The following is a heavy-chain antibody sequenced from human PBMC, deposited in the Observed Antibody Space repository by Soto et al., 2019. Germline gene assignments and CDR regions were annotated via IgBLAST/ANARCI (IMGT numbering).Heavy chain of an antibody. Sequence: GGSLRLSCAASGFTFSSYSMNWVRQAPGKGLEWVSYISSSSSTIYYADSVKGGFTISRDNAKNSLYLQMNSLRAEDTAVYYCARDPREVLLWFGESYYWGQGTLVTVSS. CDR3: ARDPREVLLWFGESYY. CDR2: ISSSSSTI. CDR1: GFTFSSYS. J-gene: IGHJ4*02. V-gene: IGHV3-48*01. D-gene: IGHD3-10*01.